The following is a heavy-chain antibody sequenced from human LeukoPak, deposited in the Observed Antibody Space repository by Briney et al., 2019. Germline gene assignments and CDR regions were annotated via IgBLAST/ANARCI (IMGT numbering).Heavy chain of an antibody. D-gene: IGHD3-9*01. Sequence: GGSLRLSCVASGFTFSTYDFHWVRQATGRGLEWVSAIGTLGDTYYSGSVKGRFTISRENAKNSVYLQMDSLRAGDTAVYYCVRESNDFLTGYYDYWGQGILVTVSS. V-gene: IGHV3-13*01. J-gene: IGHJ4*02. CDR2: IGTLGDT. CDR3: VRESNDFLTGYYDY. CDR1: GFTFSTYD.